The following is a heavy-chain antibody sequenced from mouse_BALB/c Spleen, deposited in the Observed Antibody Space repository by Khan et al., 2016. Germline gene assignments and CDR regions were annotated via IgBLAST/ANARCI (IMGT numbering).Heavy chain of an antibody. CDR2: ISCYNGAT. J-gene: IGHJ2*01. CDR1: GYSFTGYY. Sequence: LVKTGASVKISCKASGYSFTGYYMHWVKQSHGKSLEWIGYISCYNGATKYNQKFKGKATFTVDTSSNTAYMQFNSLTSEDSAVYYCAIPYFGYDEGYYFDYWGQGTTLTVSS. V-gene: IGHV1S34*01. CDR3: AIPYFGYDEGYYFDY. D-gene: IGHD2-14*01.